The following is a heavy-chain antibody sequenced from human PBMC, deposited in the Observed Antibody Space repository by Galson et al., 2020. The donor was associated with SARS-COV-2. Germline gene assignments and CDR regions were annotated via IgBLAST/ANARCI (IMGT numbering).Heavy chain of an antibody. D-gene: IGHD2-2*01. Sequence: GGSLRLSCAASGFTFSSYVMSWVRQAPGKGLEWVSGISGGGGVPYYAASAKGRFTISRDNSKNTLYLQMDSLRADDTATYYCDKGREPASNNFDYWGQGALVTVSS. V-gene: IGHV3-23*01. CDR1: GFTFSSYV. J-gene: IGHJ4*02. CDR2: ISGGGGVP. CDR3: DKGREPASNNFDY.